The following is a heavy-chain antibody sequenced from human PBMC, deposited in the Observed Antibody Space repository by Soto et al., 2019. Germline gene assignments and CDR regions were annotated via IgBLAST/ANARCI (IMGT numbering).Heavy chain of an antibody. D-gene: IGHD3-22*01. V-gene: IGHV3-9*01. J-gene: IGHJ4*02. Sequence: PRLSCAASGFTFDDYAMHWVRQAPGKGLEWVSGISWNSGSIGYADSVKGRFTISRDNAKNSLYLQMNSLRAEDTALYYCAKGSTKWLLLAPFGYWGQGTLVTVSS. CDR1: GFTFDDYA. CDR2: ISWNSGSI. CDR3: AKGSTKWLLLAPFGY.